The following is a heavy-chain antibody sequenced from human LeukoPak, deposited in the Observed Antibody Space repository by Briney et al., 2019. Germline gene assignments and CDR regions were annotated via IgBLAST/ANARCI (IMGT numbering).Heavy chain of an antibody. CDR3: ARALSGYYYGSGLYMDV. J-gene: IGHJ6*03. CDR1: GGSFSGYY. CDR2: INHSGST. D-gene: IGHD3-10*01. Sequence: KPSETLSLTCAVYGGSFSGYYWSWIRQPPGKGLEWIGEINHSGSTNYNPSLKSRVTISVDTSKNQFSLKLSSVTAADTAVYYCARALSGYYYGSGLYMDVWGKGTTVTVSS. V-gene: IGHV4-34*01.